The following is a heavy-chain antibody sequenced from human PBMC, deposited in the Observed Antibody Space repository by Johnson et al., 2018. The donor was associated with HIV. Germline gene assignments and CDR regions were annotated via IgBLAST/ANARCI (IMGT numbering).Heavy chain of an antibody. J-gene: IGHJ3*02. Sequence: VQLVESGGGVVQPGRSLRLSCAPSGFTFSSYAMHWVRQAPGKGLEWVAVISYDGNIKYYADSVKGRFTISRDNSKNTLYLQMNSLRAEDTAVYYCARAGYYYDSSGIFIPQDAFDIWGQGTMVTVSS. V-gene: IGHV3-30-3*01. CDR2: ISYDGNIK. D-gene: IGHD3-22*01. CDR3: ARAGYYYDSSGIFIPQDAFDI. CDR1: GFTFSSYA.